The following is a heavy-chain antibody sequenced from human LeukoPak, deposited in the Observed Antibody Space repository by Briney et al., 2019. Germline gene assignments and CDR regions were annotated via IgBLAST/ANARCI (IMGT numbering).Heavy chain of an antibody. CDR2: IIPIFGTA. Sequence: VASVTVSCKASGGTFSSYAISWVRQAPGQGLEWMGGIIPIFGTANYAQKFQGRVTITADESTSTAYMELSSLRSEDTAVYYCASTTNDYGDYGGSDYWGQGTLVTVSS. CDR3: ASTTNDYGDYGGSDY. D-gene: IGHD4-17*01. V-gene: IGHV1-69*13. J-gene: IGHJ4*02. CDR1: GGTFSSYA.